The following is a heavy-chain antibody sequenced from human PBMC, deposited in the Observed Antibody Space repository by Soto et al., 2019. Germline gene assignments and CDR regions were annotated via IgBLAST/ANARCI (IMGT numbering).Heavy chain of an antibody. CDR3: TTHCSGGSCYLAGPY. J-gene: IGHJ4*02. D-gene: IGHD2-15*01. CDR2: IKSKTDGGTT. V-gene: IGHV3-15*01. CDR1: GFTFSNAW. Sequence: VGSLRLSCAASGFTFSNAWMSWVRQAPGKGLEWVGRIKSKTDGGTTDYAAPVKGRFTISRDDSKNTLYLQMNSLKTEDTAVYYCTTHCSGGSCYLAGPYWGQGTLVTVSS.